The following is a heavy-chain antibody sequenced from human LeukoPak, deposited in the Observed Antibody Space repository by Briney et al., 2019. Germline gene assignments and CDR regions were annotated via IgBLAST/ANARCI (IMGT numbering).Heavy chain of an antibody. D-gene: IGHD5-24*01. Sequence: GASVKVSCKASGYTFTGYYMHWVRQAPGQGLEWMGWINPNSGGTNYAQKFQGRVTMTRDTSISTAYMELSRLRSDDTAVYYCARQDGEMATDPFDYWGQGTLVTVSS. V-gene: IGHV1-2*02. CDR3: ARQDGEMATDPFDY. CDR2: INPNSGGT. CDR1: GYTFTGYY. J-gene: IGHJ4*02.